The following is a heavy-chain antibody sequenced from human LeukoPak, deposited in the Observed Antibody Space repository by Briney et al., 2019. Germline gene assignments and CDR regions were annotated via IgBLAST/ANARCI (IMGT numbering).Heavy chain of an antibody. J-gene: IGHJ6*03. V-gene: IGHV3-30*02. D-gene: IGHD3-10*01. CDR3: ARDGGFGDASLYYMDV. CDR2: TRVDGNTR. CDR1: GFTLSSHG. Sequence: GGSLRLSCTASGFTLSSHGMHWVRQAPGKGLEWVAFTRVDGNTRHYADSVKGRFTISRDISKNTMYLQVSSLRPEDTAVYYCARDGGFGDASLYYMDVWGTGTAVTVSS.